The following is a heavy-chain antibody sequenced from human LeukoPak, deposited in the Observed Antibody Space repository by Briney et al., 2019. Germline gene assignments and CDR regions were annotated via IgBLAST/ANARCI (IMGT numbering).Heavy chain of an antibody. J-gene: IGHJ4*02. V-gene: IGHV3-23*01. D-gene: IGHD6-13*01. Sequence: GGSLRLSCAASRFTFNNYAMSWVRQAPGKGLEWVSVISGSGGSTYYADSVKGRFTISRDNPKNTLYLQMNSLRAEDTAVYYCAKGAQQLVYWVDYWGQGTLVTVSS. CDR1: RFTFNNYA. CDR3: AKGAQQLVYWVDY. CDR2: ISGSGGST.